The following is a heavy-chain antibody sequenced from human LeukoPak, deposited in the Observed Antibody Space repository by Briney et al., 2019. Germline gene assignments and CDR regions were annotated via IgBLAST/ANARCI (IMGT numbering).Heavy chain of an antibody. CDR2: IWYDGSNK. V-gene: IGHV3-33*01. CDR1: GFTFSSYG. Sequence: GRCLRLSCAASGFTFSSYGMHWVRQAPGKGREWVAVIWYDGSNKYYADSVRGRFTISRDNSKNTLYLQMNSLRAEDTPVYYCATAGYSSGWYPDYWGQGTLVTVSS. D-gene: IGHD6-19*01. CDR3: ATAGYSSGWYPDY. J-gene: IGHJ4*02.